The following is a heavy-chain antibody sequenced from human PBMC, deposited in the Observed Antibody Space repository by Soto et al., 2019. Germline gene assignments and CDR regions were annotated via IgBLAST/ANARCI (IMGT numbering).Heavy chain of an antibody. Sequence: EVQLLESGGGLLQPGGSLRLSCAASGFTFSNYAMNWVRQAPGKGLEWVSTISVSGNSAYYADSVKGRFTISRDNSKNTLYLPLNSLRAEDTAIYYCAKGALSTTSPYDFDYWGQGTLVTVSS. V-gene: IGHV3-23*01. D-gene: IGHD1-26*01. CDR3: AKGALSTTSPYDFDY. CDR1: GFTFSNYA. J-gene: IGHJ4*02. CDR2: ISVSGNSA.